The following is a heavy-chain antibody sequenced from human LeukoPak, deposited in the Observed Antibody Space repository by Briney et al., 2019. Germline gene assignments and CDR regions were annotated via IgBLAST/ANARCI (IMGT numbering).Heavy chain of an antibody. CDR1: GFTFRNYW. Sequence: GGSLRLSCAASGFTFRNYWMHWVRQAPGKGLEWVAKIKQDGSETYFVDSVKGRFSISRDNGKSALYVQRNSLRAEDTAIYYCLRPLVVAATAFLRFDPWGQGTLVTVSS. CDR3: LRPLVVAATAFLRFDP. D-gene: IGHD2-15*01. V-gene: IGHV3-7*01. J-gene: IGHJ5*02. CDR2: IKQDGSET.